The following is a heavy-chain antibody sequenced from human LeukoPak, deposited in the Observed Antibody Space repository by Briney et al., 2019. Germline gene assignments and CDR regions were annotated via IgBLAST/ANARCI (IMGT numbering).Heavy chain of an antibody. CDR1: GFTFSSYW. J-gene: IGHJ3*02. CDR2: IKQDGSEK. Sequence: GSLRLSCAASGFTFSSYWMSWVRQAPGKGLEWVANIKQDGSEKYYVDSVKGRFTISRDNAKNSLYLQMNSLRAEDTAVYYCASARLTLAAFDIWGQGTMVTVSS. D-gene: IGHD6-6*01. V-gene: IGHV3-7*01. CDR3: ASARLTLAAFDI.